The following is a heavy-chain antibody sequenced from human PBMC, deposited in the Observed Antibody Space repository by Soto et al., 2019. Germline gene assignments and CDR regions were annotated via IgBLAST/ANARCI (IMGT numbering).Heavy chain of an antibody. CDR2: INPDSGDT. J-gene: IGHJ6*02. CDR3: ARDRGNMVAIFHHYYGMDV. CDR1: GYTFTGQY. Sequence: ASVKVSCKASGYTFTGQYMHWVRQAPGQGLEWMGWINPDSGDTKYAQKFQGRVTMTRDTSISTVYMELSRLKSDDAAVYYCARDRGNMVAIFHHYYGMDVWGQGTTVTVSS. V-gene: IGHV1-2*02. D-gene: IGHD3-3*02.